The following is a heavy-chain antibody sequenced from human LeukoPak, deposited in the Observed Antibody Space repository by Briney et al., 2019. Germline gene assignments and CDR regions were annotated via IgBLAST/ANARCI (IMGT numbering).Heavy chain of an antibody. CDR2: ISGSGGST. V-gene: IGHV3-23*01. CDR3: AKEKDGGGSRQFDY. CDR1: GFTFSDYY. J-gene: IGHJ4*02. D-gene: IGHD4-23*01. Sequence: GGSLRLSCAASGFTFSDYYMSWIRQAPGKGLEWVSAISGSGGSTYYADSVKGRFTISRDNSKNTLYLQMNSLRAEDTAVYYCAKEKDGGGSRQFDYWGQGTLVTVSS.